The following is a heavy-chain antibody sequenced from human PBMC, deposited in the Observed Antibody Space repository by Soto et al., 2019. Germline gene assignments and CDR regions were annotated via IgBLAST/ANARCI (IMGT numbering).Heavy chain of an antibody. Sequence: SETLSLTCTVSGGSISSSNYYWGWIRQPPGKGLEWIGSIYYSGSTYYNPSLKSRVTISVDTSKNHFSLKLSSVTAADTAVYYCARTGSGYVAAYYYYGMDVWGQGTTVTVSS. CDR1: GGSISSSNYY. D-gene: IGHD5-12*01. V-gene: IGHV4-39*02. CDR3: ARTGSGYVAAYYYYGMDV. J-gene: IGHJ6*02. CDR2: IYYSGST.